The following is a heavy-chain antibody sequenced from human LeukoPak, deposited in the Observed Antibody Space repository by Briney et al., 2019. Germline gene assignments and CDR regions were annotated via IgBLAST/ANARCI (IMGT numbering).Heavy chain of an antibody. CDR2: ISYYGNNQ. J-gene: IGHJ3*02. Sequence: GASLRLSCAASGFTFSNLGMHWVRQAPGTGLEWVAVISYYGNNQYYSDSVKGRFTISRDNAKNSLYLQMNSLRAEDTAVYYCARGIVPAAFDIWGQGTMVTVSS. V-gene: IGHV3-30*03. CDR1: GFTFSNLG. CDR3: ARGIVPAAFDI. D-gene: IGHD2-2*01.